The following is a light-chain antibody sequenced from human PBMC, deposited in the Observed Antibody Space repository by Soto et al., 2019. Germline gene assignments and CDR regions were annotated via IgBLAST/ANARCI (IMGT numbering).Light chain of an antibody. J-gene: IGKJ1*01. CDR1: QSVSDN. CDR2: GAS. Sequence: EIVMTQSPAALSVSPGERATLSCRASQSVSDNLAWYQQKPGHAPRLLIYGASSRATGIPDRFSGSGSGTDFTLTISRLEPEDFAVYYCQQYSSSRTFGQGTKVDIK. V-gene: IGKV3-20*01. CDR3: QQYSSSRT.